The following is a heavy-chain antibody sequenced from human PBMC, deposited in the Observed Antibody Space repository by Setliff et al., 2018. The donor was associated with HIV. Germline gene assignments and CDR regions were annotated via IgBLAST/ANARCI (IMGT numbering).Heavy chain of an antibody. Sequence: SETLSLTCKVSGGSISSGYYYWSWIRQHPGKGLEWIGYINYSGSTDYNSSLRSRVTISVDTSKNQISLKLTSVTAADTAVYYCAGGEVRSRYVSSRAPFYHYYYYMDVWGKGTTVTVSS. CDR1: GGSISSGYYY. V-gene: IGHV4-31*03. J-gene: IGHJ6*03. CDR2: INYSGST. D-gene: IGHD6-13*01. CDR3: AGGEVRSRYVSSRAPFYHYYYYMDV.